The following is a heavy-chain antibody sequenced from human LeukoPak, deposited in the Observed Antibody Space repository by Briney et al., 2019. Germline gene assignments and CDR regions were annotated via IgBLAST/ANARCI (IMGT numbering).Heavy chain of an antibody. J-gene: IGHJ4*02. Sequence: GESLKISCKGSGYSFTTYWVGWVRQMPGKGLEWMGIIYPGYSDTRYSPSFQGQVTISAGKSISTAHLQWSSLTASETAMYYCARGVTTLDYWGQGTLVTVSS. D-gene: IGHD4-17*01. CDR2: IYPGYSDT. CDR1: GYSFTTYW. CDR3: ARGVTTLDY. V-gene: IGHV5-51*01.